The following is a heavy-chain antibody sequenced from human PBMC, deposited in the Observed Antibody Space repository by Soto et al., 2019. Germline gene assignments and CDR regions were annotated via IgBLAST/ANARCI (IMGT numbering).Heavy chain of an antibody. D-gene: IGHD6-6*01. CDR3: ASAASDSTSITGGDH. J-gene: IGHJ4*02. Sequence: QVKLVQSGAEVKKPGASVKVSCKASGYTFTNYDINWVRQATGQGLEWMGWMNPNRGNTGYAQNFQGRVTMTSNTPISTAYMELSSLTSDDTAVYYCASAASDSTSITGGDHWGQGTLVTVSS. V-gene: IGHV1-8*01. CDR2: MNPNRGNT. CDR1: GYTFTNYD.